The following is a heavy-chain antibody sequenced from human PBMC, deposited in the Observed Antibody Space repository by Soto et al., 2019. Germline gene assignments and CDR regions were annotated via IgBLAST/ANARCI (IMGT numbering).Heavy chain of an antibody. CDR1: GYTFIGYG. J-gene: IGHJ4*02. CDR2: ISAYNGNT. Sequence: ASVKVSCKASGYTFIGYGISWVRQAPGQGLEWMGWISAYNGNTNYPQKLQGRVTMTTDTSTSTAYMELRSLRSDDTAVYYCARDRDLGYCSGGSCQSTEFDYWGRG. V-gene: IGHV1-18*01. D-gene: IGHD2-15*01. CDR3: ARDRDLGYCSGGSCQSTEFDY.